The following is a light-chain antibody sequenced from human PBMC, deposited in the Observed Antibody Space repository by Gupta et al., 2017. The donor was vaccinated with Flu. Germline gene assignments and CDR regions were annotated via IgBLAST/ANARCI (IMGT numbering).Light chain of an antibody. CDR2: LGY. Sequence: DIVMTQSPLYLPVTPGEPASISCRSSQSLLHSNGYNYLDWYLQKPGQSPQILIYLGYSRASGVTDRFSGSGAGTEFTLKSSRVEDEDVGVYDVRQDLQNVFGHGTKVDIK. V-gene: IGKV2-28*01. CDR3: RQDLQNV. J-gene: IGKJ3*01. CDR1: QSLLHSNGYNY.